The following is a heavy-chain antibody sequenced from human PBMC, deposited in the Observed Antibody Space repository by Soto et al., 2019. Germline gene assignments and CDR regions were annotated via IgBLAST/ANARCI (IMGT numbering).Heavy chain of an antibody. CDR1: GFTVSSNY. J-gene: IGHJ1*01. V-gene: IGHV3-66*01. CDR2: IYSGGST. CDR3: ARDRIVGATIPEYFQH. Sequence: EVQLVESGGGLVQHGGSLRLSCAASGFTVSSNYMSWVRQAPGQGLEWVSVIYSGGSTYYADSVKGRFTIYRDNSKNTLWRQRNSQRAADAAMYYCARDRIVGATIPEYFQHWGKGNLVTVSS. D-gene: IGHD1-26*01.